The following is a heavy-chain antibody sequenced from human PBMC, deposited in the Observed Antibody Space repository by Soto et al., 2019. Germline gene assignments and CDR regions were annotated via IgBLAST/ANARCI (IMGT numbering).Heavy chain of an antibody. Sequence: SETLSLTWAVYGGPFGGYYWRWIRQPPGKGLEWIGEINHSGSTNYNPSLKSRVTISVDTSKNQFSLKLSSVTAAETAVYYCARKFGQGYYGSGNYPFDVWGQGTMVTVSS. CDR3: ARKFGQGYYGSGNYPFDV. D-gene: IGHD3-10*01. CDR1: GGPFGGYY. V-gene: IGHV4-34*01. J-gene: IGHJ3*01. CDR2: INHSGST.